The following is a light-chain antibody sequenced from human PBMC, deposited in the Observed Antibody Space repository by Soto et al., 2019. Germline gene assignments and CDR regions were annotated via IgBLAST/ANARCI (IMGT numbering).Light chain of an antibody. CDR3: QQYNSYLT. Sequence: EIVMTQSPGTLSVSPVERVTLPCRASQSVGNNLAWHQQKPGQAPRLLIYGASTRATGFPARFSGSGSGTEFTLTISSLQPDDFATYYCQQYNSYLTFGQGTRLEIK. CDR1: QSVGNN. CDR2: GAS. V-gene: IGKV3-15*01. J-gene: IGKJ5*01.